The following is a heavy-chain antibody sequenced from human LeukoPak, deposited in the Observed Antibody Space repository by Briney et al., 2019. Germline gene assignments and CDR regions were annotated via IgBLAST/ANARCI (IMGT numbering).Heavy chain of an antibody. J-gene: IGHJ4*02. CDR2: ISSSSSTI. D-gene: IGHD3-9*01. CDR1: GFTFSRYS. CDR3: ASAADYDILTGYLV. Sequence: PGGSLRLSCAASGFTFSRYSMNWVRQAPGKGLEWVSYISSSSSTIYYADSVKGRFTISRDNAKNSLYLQMNSLRAEDTAVYYCASAADYDILTGYLVWGQGTLVTVSS. V-gene: IGHV3-48*01.